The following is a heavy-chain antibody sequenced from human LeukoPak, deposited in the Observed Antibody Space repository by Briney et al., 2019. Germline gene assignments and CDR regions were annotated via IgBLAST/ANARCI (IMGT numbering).Heavy chain of an antibody. J-gene: IGHJ4*02. CDR2: ISYDGSNK. D-gene: IGHD2-15*01. CDR3: ARDEDIVVVVAARFDY. Sequence: PGGSLRLSCAASGFTFSSYAKHWVRQAPGKGLEGVAVISYDGSNKYYADSVKGRFTISRDNSKNTLYLQMNSLRAEDTAVYYCARDEDIVVVVAARFDYWGQGTLVTVSS. V-gene: IGHV3-30*04. CDR1: GFTFSSYA.